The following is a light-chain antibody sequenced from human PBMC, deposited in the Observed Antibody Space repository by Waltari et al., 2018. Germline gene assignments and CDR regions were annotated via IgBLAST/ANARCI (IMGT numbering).Light chain of an antibody. CDR3: SSYTTGSTRYV. J-gene: IGLJ1*01. CDR1: SSDTGAYNF. Sequence: QSALTQPASVSGSPGQAITISCTGTSSDTGAYNFLSWYQKHPGKAPKVRIYDVNNRPSGVSSRFSGSKSGNTASLTISGLQAEDEADYYCSSYTTGSTRYVFGSGTKVTVL. V-gene: IGLV2-14*03. CDR2: DVN.